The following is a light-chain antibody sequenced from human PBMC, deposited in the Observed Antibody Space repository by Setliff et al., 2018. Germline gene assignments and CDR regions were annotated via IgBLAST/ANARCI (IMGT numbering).Light chain of an antibody. Sequence: QTVVTQEPSFSVSPGGTVTLTCGLSSGSVSTTYYPSWYQQTPGQAPRTLIYSTNTRSSGVPDRLSGSILGNKAALTITGAQADDESDYYCVLYMGSGSSVFGGGT. J-gene: IGLJ2*01. V-gene: IGLV8-61*01. CDR2: STN. CDR3: VLYMGSGSSV. CDR1: SGSVSTTYY.